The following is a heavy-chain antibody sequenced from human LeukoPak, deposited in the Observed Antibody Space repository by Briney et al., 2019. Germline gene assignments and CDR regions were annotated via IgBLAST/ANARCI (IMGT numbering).Heavy chain of an antibody. V-gene: IGHV3-33*03. CDR1: GFTFSDYG. Sequence: GGSLRLSCAASGFTFSDYGMHWVRQAPGKGLEWVAVIWYDGSNEYYADSVKGRFIISRDNAENSLYLQTDSLTAEDTALYYCAGPLYNQGWYRDYFDYWGQEPLVTVSS. CDR2: IWYDGSNE. D-gene: IGHD6-19*01. J-gene: IGHJ4*02. CDR3: AGPLYNQGWYRDYFDY.